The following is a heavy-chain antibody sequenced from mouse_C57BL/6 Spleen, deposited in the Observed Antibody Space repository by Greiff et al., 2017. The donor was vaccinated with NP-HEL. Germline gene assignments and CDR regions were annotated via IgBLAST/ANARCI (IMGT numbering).Heavy chain of an antibody. CDR1: GFTFTDYY. Sequence: EVKLVESGGGLVQPGGSLSLSCAASGFTFTDYYMSWVRQPPGKALEWLGFIRNKANGYTTEYSASVKGRFTISRDNSQSILYLQMNALRAEDSATYYCARSPYYYGSSPYYFDYWGQGTTLTVSS. V-gene: IGHV7-3*01. J-gene: IGHJ2*01. CDR3: ARSPYYYGSSPYYFDY. D-gene: IGHD1-1*01. CDR2: IRNKANGYTT.